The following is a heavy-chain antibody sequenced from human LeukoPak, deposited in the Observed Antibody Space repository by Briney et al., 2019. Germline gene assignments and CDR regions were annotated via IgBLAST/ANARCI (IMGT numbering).Heavy chain of an antibody. J-gene: IGHJ4*02. CDR2: ISVYNGDT. Sequence: ASVKVSCKASGYTFVSYGITWVRQAPGQGLEWMGWISVYNGDTKYAQNFQGRVTLTTDSSTSTAYMELRSLRSDDTAVYYCVRGGGFNSGFEYWGQGTLVTVSS. CDR3: VRGGGFNSGFEY. V-gene: IGHV1-18*04. D-gene: IGHD3-10*01. CDR1: GYTFVSYG.